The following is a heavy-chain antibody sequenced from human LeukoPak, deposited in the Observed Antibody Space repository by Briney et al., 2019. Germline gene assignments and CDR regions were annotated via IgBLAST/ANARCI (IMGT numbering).Heavy chain of an antibody. CDR3: ARVAAAGNYYFDY. V-gene: IGHV4-39*07. J-gene: IGHJ4*02. CDR2: IYYSGST. D-gene: IGHD6-13*01. CDR1: GGSISSSSYY. Sequence: SETLSLTCTVSGGSISSSSYYWGWIRQPPGKGLGWIGSIYYSGSTYYNPSLKSRVTISIDTSKNQFSLKLSSVTAADTAVYFCARVAAAGNYYFDYWGQGTLVTVSS.